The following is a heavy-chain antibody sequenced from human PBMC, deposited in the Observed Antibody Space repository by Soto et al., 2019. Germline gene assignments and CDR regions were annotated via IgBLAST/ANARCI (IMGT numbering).Heavy chain of an antibody. CDR2: IFSNDDK. D-gene: IGHD3-10*01. J-gene: IGHJ6*02. CDR1: GFSLSNSGVG. Sequence: QITLKESGPTLMKPTQTLTLTCAFSGFSLSNSGVGVGWVRQPPGKALEWLALIFSNDDKRYSPSLMSRLTITQDTSKNQVVLTMTNRDPVDTATYYCSNMRGSGLFGMDVGGQGTTVTVSS. V-gene: IGHV2-5*01. CDR3: SNMRGSGLFGMDV.